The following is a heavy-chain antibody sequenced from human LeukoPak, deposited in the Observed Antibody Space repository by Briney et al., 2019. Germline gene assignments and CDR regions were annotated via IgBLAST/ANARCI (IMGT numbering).Heavy chain of an antibody. J-gene: IGHJ3*02. CDR2: ISSSGSTI. V-gene: IGHV3-11*01. CDR1: GFTFSDYY. CDR3: ARDRARVVRSAFDI. D-gene: IGHD2-21*01. Sequence: GSLRLSCAASGFTFSDYYMSWIRQAPGKGLEWVSYISSSGSTIYYADSVKGRFTISRDNAKNSLYLQMNSLRAEDTAVYYCARDRARVVRSAFDIWGQGTTVTVSS.